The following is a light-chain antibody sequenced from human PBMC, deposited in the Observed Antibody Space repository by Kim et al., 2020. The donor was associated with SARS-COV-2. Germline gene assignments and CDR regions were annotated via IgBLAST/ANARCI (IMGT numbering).Light chain of an antibody. V-gene: IGLV1-51*01. J-gene: IGLJ3*02. CDR2: DDN. CDR1: SSNIGKNY. CDR3: GTWDSSLSAWV. Sequence: QSVLTQPPSVSAASGQKVTISCSGSSSNIGKNYVSWYQQLPGTAPKLLIYDDNKRPSGIPDRFSGSKSSKSGTSATLGITGLQTGDEADYSCGTWDSSLSAWVFGGGTKLTVL.